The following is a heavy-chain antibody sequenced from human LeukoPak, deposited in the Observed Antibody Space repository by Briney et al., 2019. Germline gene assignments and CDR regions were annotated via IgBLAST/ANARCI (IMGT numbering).Heavy chain of an antibody. CDR1: GGSISSSSYY. J-gene: IGHJ4*02. CDR2: IYYTGST. D-gene: IGHD1-26*01. Sequence: SETLSLTCTVSGGSISSSSYYWGWLRQPPGKGLEWIGIIYYTGSTYYNPSLKSRVTISVDTSKNQLSLKLSSVTAADTAVYYCATGFSMIVGATDYWGQGTLVTVSS. V-gene: IGHV4-39*07. CDR3: ATGFSMIVGATDY.